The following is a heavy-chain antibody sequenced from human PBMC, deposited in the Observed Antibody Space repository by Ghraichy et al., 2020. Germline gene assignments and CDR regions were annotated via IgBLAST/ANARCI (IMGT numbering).Heavy chain of an antibody. CDR2: IKQDGSEK. CDR3: ARDFYDFWSGYSYYFDY. J-gene: IGHJ4*02. D-gene: IGHD3-3*01. CDR1: GFTFSSYW. V-gene: IGHV3-7*03. Sequence: GGSLRLSCAASGFTFSSYWMSWVRQAPGKGLEWVANIKQDGSEKYYVDSVKGRFTISRDNAKNSLYLQMNSLRAEDTAVYYCARDFYDFWSGYSYYFDYWGQGTLVTVSS.